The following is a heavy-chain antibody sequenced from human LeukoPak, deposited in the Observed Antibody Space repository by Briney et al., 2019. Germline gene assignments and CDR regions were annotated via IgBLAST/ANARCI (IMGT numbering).Heavy chain of an antibody. Sequence: GESLKISCKGSGYSFTSYWIGWVRQMPGKGLEWMGIIHPCDSDTRHSPSFQGQVTISDDQSISTAYLQWSSLKASDTAMYYCARHPLYYYGSGSYYNVWGQGTLVTVSS. J-gene: IGHJ4*02. D-gene: IGHD3-10*01. V-gene: IGHV5-51*01. CDR1: GYSFTSYW. CDR2: IHPCDSDT. CDR3: ARHPLYYYGSGSYYNV.